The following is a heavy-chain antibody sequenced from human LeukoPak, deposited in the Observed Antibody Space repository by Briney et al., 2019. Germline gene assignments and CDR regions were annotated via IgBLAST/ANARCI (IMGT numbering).Heavy chain of an antibody. Sequence: GGSLRLSCAASGFTFSSYEMNWVRQGPGLGLVWASYISSSGSTIYYAASVKGRFNISRDNAKNSLYLQMNSLRAEDTAVYYCARHTSGGYTYYFDSWGQGTLVTVSS. CDR1: GFTFSSYE. CDR2: ISSSGSTI. D-gene: IGHD5-12*01. J-gene: IGHJ4*02. V-gene: IGHV3-48*03. CDR3: ARHTSGGYTYYFDS.